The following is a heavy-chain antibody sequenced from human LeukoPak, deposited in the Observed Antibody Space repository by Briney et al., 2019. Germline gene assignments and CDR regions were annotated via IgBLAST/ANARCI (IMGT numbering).Heavy chain of an antibody. J-gene: IGHJ4*02. Sequence: KSGPTLRLSCAASGLTFTSYGMNLVPQAAGKGLKCVSSISSSSSYIYYADSVKGRFTITRDNDKNSLYLQMNILRAEDTAVYYGAGAYYYDSMDYWGQGTLVTVSS. D-gene: IGHD3-22*01. CDR3: AGAYYYDSMDY. CDR2: ISSSSSYI. V-gene: IGHV3-21*01. CDR1: GLTFTSYG.